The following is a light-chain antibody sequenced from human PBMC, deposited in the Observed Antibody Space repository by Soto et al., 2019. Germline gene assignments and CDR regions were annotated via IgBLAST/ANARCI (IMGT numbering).Light chain of an antibody. V-gene: IGKV3-20*01. CDR3: QHYGSSPPIT. J-gene: IGKJ5*01. CDR1: QGIGDT. Sequence: EVVMTQSPATLSVSPGEGATLSCMASQGIGDTLAWYQHKPGQTPRLLIYDTSTRATGVPARFSGGGSGTDFTLTISRLEPEDFAVYYCQHYGSSPPITFGQGTRLEI. CDR2: DTS.